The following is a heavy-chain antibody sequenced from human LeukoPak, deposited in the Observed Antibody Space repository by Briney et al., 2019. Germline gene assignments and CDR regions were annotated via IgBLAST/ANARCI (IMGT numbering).Heavy chain of an antibody. D-gene: IGHD4-17*01. V-gene: IGHV4-59*02. CDR1: GGSVSTYY. J-gene: IGHJ4*02. Sequence: SETLSLTCSVSGGSVSTYYWSWIRQPAGKGLKWVGSIHESGSSNSNSSLKSRVTISLDTSKNQFSLRLSSVIVADTAVYYCARENGDYAFDYWGQGTLVTVSS. CDR2: IHESGSS. CDR3: ARENGDYAFDY.